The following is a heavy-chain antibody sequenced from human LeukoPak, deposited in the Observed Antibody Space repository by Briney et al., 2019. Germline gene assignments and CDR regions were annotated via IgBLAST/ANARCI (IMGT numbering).Heavy chain of an antibody. CDR3: ARIRGGYYSSRDAFDI. CDR1: GGSFSGYY. V-gene: IGHV4-34*01. CDR2: INNSGST. J-gene: IGHJ3*02. Sequence: SETLSLTCAVYGGSFSGYYWSWIRQPPGKGLERIGEINNSGSTNYNPSLKSRVTISLDTSKNQFSLKLSSVTAADTAVYYCARIRGGYYSSRDAFDIWGQGTMVTVSS. D-gene: IGHD3-22*01.